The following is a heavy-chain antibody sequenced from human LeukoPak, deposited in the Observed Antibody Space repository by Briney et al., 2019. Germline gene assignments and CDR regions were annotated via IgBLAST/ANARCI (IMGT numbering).Heavy chain of an antibody. Sequence: GGSLRLSCAASGFTFRSHAMHWVRQAPGKGLEEVAVISYAGGDTFYADSVKGRFSISRDNPKNTLYLHMNSLRLDDTAVYHCARDAGYYSRGYLPYYWGQGTLVTVSS. CDR3: ARDAGYYSRGYLPYY. J-gene: IGHJ4*02. CDR1: GFTFRSHA. CDR2: ISYAGGDT. D-gene: IGHD3-22*01. V-gene: IGHV3-30*04.